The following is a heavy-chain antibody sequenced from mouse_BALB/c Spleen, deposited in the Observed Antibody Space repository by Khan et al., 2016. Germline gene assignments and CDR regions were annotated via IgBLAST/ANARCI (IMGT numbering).Heavy chain of an antibody. V-gene: IGHV2-9*02. Sequence: QVTLKESGPGLVAPSQSLSITCTVSGFSLTNSGVHWVRQPPRKGLDWLGVIWAGGSTDYNSALMSRLSITRDTTQNQVFLKMNSLQTDDTAMYYCARDDQDFDAWFASWGQGTLVTVSA. CDR2: IWAGGST. CDR1: GFSLTNSG. CDR3: ARDDQDFDAWFAS. J-gene: IGHJ3*01.